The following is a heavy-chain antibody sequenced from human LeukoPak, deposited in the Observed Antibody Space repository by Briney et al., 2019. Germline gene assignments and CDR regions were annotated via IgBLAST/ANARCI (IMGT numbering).Heavy chain of an antibody. CDR3: ARTIFEVPNPYFDP. V-gene: IGHV4-30-4*07. Sequence: SETLSLTRAVSGDSISSGTSSWSWIRQPPGKGPEWIGFIYNSGSTYYNPSLKSRLTISIDWSKNQFSLNLTSVNAADTAIYYCARTIFEVPNPYFDPWGQGTLVTVSS. D-gene: IGHD3-3*01. CDR1: GDSISSGTSS. CDR2: IYNSGST. J-gene: IGHJ5*02.